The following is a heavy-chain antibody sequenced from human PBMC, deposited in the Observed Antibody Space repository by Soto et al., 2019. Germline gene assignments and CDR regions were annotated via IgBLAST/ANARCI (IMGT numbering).Heavy chain of an antibody. D-gene: IGHD2-15*01. V-gene: IGHV3-21*01. CDR1: GLTFSSYS. J-gene: IGHJ4*02. CDR2: ISSSISSI. Sequence: VQLVESGGGLVKPGGSLRLSCAASGLTFSSYSRTWVRLAPGKGLEWVSSISSSISSIYYADSVKGRFTISRDNAKNSLYLQMNSLRAEDSAVYYCAGYCSGGSCYSESDYWGQGTLVTVSS. CDR3: AGYCSGGSCYSESDY.